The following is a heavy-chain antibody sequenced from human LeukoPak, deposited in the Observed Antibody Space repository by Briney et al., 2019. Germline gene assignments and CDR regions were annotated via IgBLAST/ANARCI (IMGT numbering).Heavy chain of an antibody. D-gene: IGHD3-16*01. CDR3: AKLGGQEVHNYYVAV. CDR1: GFTFSSYA. V-gene: IGHV3-23*01. Sequence: PGGSLRLSCAASGFTFSSYAMSWVRQAPGKGLEWVSGIIDNGYITYYAHSVRGRFTICRDNKKNKMFLKMNRLRAEDTAVYYCAKLGGQEVHNYYVAVWGKGTTVAVSS. CDR2: IIDNGYIT. J-gene: IGHJ6*03.